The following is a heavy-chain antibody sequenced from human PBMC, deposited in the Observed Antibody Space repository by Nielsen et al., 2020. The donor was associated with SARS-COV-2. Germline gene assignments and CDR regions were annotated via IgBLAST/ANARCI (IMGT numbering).Heavy chain of an antibody. J-gene: IGHJ4*02. D-gene: IGHD3-3*01. Sequence: GSLRLSCAVYGGSFSGYYWSWIRQPPGKGLEWIGEINHSGSTNYNPSLKSRVTISVDTSKNQFSLKLSSVTAADTAVYYCARVRAAYYDFWSGYNHHGAYFDYWGQGTLVTVSS. CDR2: INHSGST. CDR3: ARVRAAYYDFWSGYNHHGAYFDY. CDR1: GGSFSGYY. V-gene: IGHV4-34*01.